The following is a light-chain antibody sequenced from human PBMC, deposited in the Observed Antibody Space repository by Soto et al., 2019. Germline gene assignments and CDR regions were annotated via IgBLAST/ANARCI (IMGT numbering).Light chain of an antibody. CDR1: QSLVYSDGVTY. CDR2: KVS. V-gene: IGKV2-30*01. Sequence: EVVMTQSPLSLPVTLGQPASISCRSSQSLVYSDGVTYLNWFQQRPGQSPRRRIYKVSNRDSGVPDRCSGSGSDTDFTLKISRVEAEDVGVYYCLQATHLPLTFGGGTKVEIK. J-gene: IGKJ4*01. CDR3: LQATHLPLT.